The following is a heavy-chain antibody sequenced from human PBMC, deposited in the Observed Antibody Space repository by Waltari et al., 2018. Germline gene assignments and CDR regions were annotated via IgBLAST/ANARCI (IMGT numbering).Heavy chain of an antibody. J-gene: IGHJ4*02. CDR2: IYYRGST. V-gene: IGHV4-39*07. CDR3: ARQTLFGETTYYYFDY. D-gene: IGHD3-3*01. CDR1: GGSISSSSYY. Sequence: QLQLQESGPGLVKPSETLSLTCTVSGGSISSSSYYWGWIRQPPGKGREWIGSIYYRGSTYYNPSLKSRVTISVDTSKNQFSLKLSSVTAADTAVYYCARQTLFGETTYYYFDYWGQGTLVTVSS.